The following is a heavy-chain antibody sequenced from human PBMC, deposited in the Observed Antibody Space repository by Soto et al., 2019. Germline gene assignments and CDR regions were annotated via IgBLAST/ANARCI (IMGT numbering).Heavy chain of an antibody. CDR1: GGTFSRYA. D-gene: IGHD6-19*01. V-gene: IGHV1-69*05. Sequence: QVQLVQSGAEVKKPGSSVKVSCKASGGTFSRYAISWVRQAPGQGLEWMGGITPMFGTANYAQKFQGRVTLTXXEXTXXVHMELRRLRSEDTAVYYCAQTLGSAVAGPGRFDLWGRGTLVIVSS. CDR2: ITPMFGTA. CDR3: AQTLGSAVAGPGRFDL. J-gene: IGHJ2*01.